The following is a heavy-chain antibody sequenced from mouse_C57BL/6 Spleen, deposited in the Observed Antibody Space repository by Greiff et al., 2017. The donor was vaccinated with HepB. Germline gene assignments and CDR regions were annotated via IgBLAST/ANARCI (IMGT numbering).Heavy chain of an antibody. J-gene: IGHJ4*01. V-gene: IGHV2-9-1*01. D-gene: IGHD2-1*01. CDR1: GFSLTSYA. CDR2: IWTGGGT. Sequence: VQLVESGPGLVAPSQSLSITCTVSGFSLTSYAISWVRQPPGKGLEWLGVIWTGGGTNYNSALKSRLSISKDNSKSQVFLKMNSLQTDDTARYYCARNWVEFYYPYAMDYWGQGTSVTVSS. CDR3: ARNWVEFYYPYAMDY.